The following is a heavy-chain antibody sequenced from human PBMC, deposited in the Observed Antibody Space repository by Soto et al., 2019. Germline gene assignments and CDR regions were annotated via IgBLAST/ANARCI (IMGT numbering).Heavy chain of an antibody. V-gene: IGHV1-8*01. Sequence: ASVKVSCKASGYTFTSYDINWVRQATGQGLEWMGWMNPNSGNTGYAQKFQGRVTMTRNTSISTAYMELSSLRSEDTAVYYCARGIGGPYSSPLSNDAFDIWGQGTMVTVSS. J-gene: IGHJ3*02. D-gene: IGHD6-13*01. CDR1: GYTFTSYD. CDR2: MNPNSGNT. CDR3: ARGIGGPYSSPLSNDAFDI.